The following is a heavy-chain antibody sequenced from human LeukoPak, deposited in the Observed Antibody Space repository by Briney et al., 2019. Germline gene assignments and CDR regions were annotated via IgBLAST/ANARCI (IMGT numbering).Heavy chain of an antibody. Sequence: ASVKVSCKASGYTFTGYYMHWVRQAPGQGLEWMGWINPNSGGTNYAQKFQGRVTMTRDTSISTAYMELSRLRSDDTAVYYCAREFPVLNYMDVRGKGTTVTISS. J-gene: IGHJ6*03. CDR2: INPNSGGT. CDR1: GYTFTGYY. V-gene: IGHV1-2*02. D-gene: IGHD3-16*01. CDR3: AREFPVLNYMDV.